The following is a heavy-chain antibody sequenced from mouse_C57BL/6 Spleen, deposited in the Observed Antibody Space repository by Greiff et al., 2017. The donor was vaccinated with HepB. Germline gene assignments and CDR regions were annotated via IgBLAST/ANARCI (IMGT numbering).Heavy chain of an antibody. D-gene: IGHD2-3*01. Sequence: EVKLVESGGGLVQSGRSLRLSCATSGFTFSDFYMEWVRQAPGKGLEWIAASRNKANDYTTEYSASVKGRFIVSRDTSQSILYLQMNALRAEDTAIYYCARDDGYYGRFAYWGQGTLVTVSA. CDR1: GFTFSDFY. CDR3: ARDDGYYGRFAY. CDR2: SRNKANDYTT. J-gene: IGHJ3*01. V-gene: IGHV7-1*01.